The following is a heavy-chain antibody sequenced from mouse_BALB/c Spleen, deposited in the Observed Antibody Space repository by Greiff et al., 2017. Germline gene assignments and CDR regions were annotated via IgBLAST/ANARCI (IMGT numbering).Heavy chain of an antibody. Sequence: EVMLVESGGGLVQPGGSRKLSCAASGFTFSSFGMHWVRQAPEKGLEWVAYISSGSSTIYYADTVKGRFTISRDNPKNTLFLQMTSLRSEDTAMYYCARSQLGPYYAMDYWGQGTSVTVSS. CDR2: ISSGSSTI. CDR1: GFTFSSFG. D-gene: IGHD4-1*02. V-gene: IGHV5-17*02. J-gene: IGHJ4*01. CDR3: ARSQLGPYYAMDY.